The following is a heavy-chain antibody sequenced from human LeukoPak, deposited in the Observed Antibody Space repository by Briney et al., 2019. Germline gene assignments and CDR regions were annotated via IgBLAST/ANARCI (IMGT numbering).Heavy chain of an antibody. CDR2: INPNSGGT. Sequence: ASVKISCKASGYNFTGYYMHWVRQAPGQGLEWMGWINPNSGGTKYAQKFQGRVTMTRDTSISTAYMELSRLRSDDTAVYYCARGGVARTIDYWGQGTLVTVSS. J-gene: IGHJ4*02. D-gene: IGHD6-19*01. CDR3: ARGGVARTIDY. V-gene: IGHV1-2*02. CDR1: GYNFTGYY.